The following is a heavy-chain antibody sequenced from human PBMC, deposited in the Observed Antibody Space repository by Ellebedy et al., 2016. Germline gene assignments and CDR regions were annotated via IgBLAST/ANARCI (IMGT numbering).Heavy chain of an antibody. CDR3: AKDLGEPGYSSGKDYYFDY. CDR1: GFTFSSYG. Sequence: GGSLRLXXAASGFTFSSYGMHWVRQAPGKGLEWVAVISDAGGNKYYADSVRGRFTISRDNSKNTLYLQMNSLRAEDTAVYYCAKDLGEPGYSSGKDYYFDYWGQGTLVTVSS. CDR2: ISDAGGNK. V-gene: IGHV3-30*18. D-gene: IGHD6-19*01. J-gene: IGHJ4*02.